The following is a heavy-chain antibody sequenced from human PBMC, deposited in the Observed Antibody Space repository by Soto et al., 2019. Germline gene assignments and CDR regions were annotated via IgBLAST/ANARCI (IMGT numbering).Heavy chain of an antibody. CDR1: GGSISSGGYS. Sequence: PSETLSLTCAVSGGSISSGGYSWSWIRQPPGKGLEWIGYIYHSGSIYYNPSLKSRVTISVDRSKNQFSLKLSSVTAADTAVYYCARGPDYWGQGTLVTVSS. CDR3: ARGPDY. V-gene: IGHV4-30-2*01. J-gene: IGHJ4*02. CDR2: IYHSGSI.